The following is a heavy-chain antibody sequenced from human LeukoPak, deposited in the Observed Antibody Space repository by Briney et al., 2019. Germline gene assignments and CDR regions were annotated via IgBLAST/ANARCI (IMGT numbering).Heavy chain of an antibody. J-gene: IGHJ1*01. D-gene: IGHD3-22*01. V-gene: IGHV4-61*05. CDR2: IYYSGST. CDR3: ARLAYYDSSFQH. Sequence: SETLSLTCTVSGGSISSSSYYWGWIRQPPGQGLEWIGYIYYSGSTNYNPSLKSRVTISVDTSKNQFSLKLSSVTAADTAVYYCARLAYYDSSFQHWGQGTLVTVSS. CDR1: GGSISSSSYY.